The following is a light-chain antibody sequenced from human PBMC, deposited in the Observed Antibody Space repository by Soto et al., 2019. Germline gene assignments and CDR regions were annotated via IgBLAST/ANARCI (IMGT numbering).Light chain of an antibody. Sequence: EIVLTQSTGTLTLSPGERVTLSCRARQSVSSSYLAWYQQKPGQAPRLLIYGASSRATGIPDRFSGSGSGTDFTLTISRLEPEDFAVYYCQQYGRSYTFGQGTKLEIK. CDR2: GAS. CDR1: QSVSSSY. V-gene: IGKV3-20*01. J-gene: IGKJ2*01. CDR3: QQYGRSYT.